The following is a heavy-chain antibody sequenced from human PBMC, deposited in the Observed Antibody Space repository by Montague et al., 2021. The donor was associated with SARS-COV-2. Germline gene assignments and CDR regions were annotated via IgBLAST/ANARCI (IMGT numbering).Heavy chain of an antibody. J-gene: IGHJ4*02. CDR2: IYYSGST. Sequence: SETLSLTCTVSGGSISSSSYYWGWIRQPPGKGLEWIGSIYYSGSTYYNPSLKSRVTISVDTSKNQFSLKLSSVTAADTAVYYCARAPFRITFGGVITRLRGYYFDYWGQGTLVTVSS. CDR3: ARAPFRITFGGVITRLRGYYFDY. CDR1: GGSISSSSYY. D-gene: IGHD3-16*01. V-gene: IGHV4-39*07.